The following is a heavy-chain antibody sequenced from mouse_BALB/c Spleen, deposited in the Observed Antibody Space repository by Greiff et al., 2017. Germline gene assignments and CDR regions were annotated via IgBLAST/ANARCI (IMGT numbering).Heavy chain of an antibody. CDR3: ARTPSRTMITTGYAMDY. J-gene: IGHJ4*01. V-gene: IGHV5-17*02. Sequence: EVQLVESGGGLVKPGGSLKLSCAASGFTFSSFGMHWVRQAPEKGLEWVAYISSGSSTIYYADTVKGRFTISRDNPKNTLFLQMTSLRSEDTAMYYCARTPSRTMITTGYAMDYWGQGTSVTVSS. D-gene: IGHD2-4*01. CDR1: GFTFSSFG. CDR2: ISSGSSTI.